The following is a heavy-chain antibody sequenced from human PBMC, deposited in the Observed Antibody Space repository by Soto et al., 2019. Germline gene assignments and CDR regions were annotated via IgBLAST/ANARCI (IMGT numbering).Heavy chain of an antibody. V-gene: IGHV4-34*01. J-gene: IGHJ4*02. CDR1: GGSFSGYY. CDR3: ARVPDY. Sequence: PSETLSLTCAAYGGSFSGYYWSWIRQPPGKGLEWIGEVNHSGSTNYNPSLKSRVTISIDRSKNQFSLKLSSVTAADTAVYYCARVPDYWGQGTLVTVSS. CDR2: VNHSGST. D-gene: IGHD2-2*01.